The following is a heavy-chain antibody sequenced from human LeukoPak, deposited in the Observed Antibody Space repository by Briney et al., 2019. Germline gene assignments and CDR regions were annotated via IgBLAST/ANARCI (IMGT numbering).Heavy chain of an antibody. Sequence: PGGSLRLSCAASGFTFRRYGMTWVRQAPGKGLEWVSSISGSGGNTFYADSVKGRFTISRDNSKNTLYLQMNSLRADDTAVYYCAKEWRWGAVAGTEDYWGQGTLVTVSS. J-gene: IGHJ4*02. CDR3: AKEWRWGAVAGTEDY. D-gene: IGHD6-19*01. CDR2: ISGSGGNT. V-gene: IGHV3-23*01. CDR1: GFTFRRYG.